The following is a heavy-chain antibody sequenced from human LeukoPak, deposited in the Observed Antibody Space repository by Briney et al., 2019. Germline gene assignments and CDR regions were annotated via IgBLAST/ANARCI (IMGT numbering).Heavy chain of an antibody. CDR2: IKQDGSGK. V-gene: IGHV3-7*01. CDR3: ARVNDYGVSYYFDY. J-gene: IGHJ4*02. CDR1: GFTFSSYW. D-gene: IGHD4-17*01. Sequence: GGSLRLSCAASGFTFSSYWMSWVRQAPGKGLEWVANIKQDGSGKYYVDSVKGRFTISRDNANNSLYLQMNSLRAEDTAVYYCARVNDYGVSYYFDYWGQGTLVTVSS.